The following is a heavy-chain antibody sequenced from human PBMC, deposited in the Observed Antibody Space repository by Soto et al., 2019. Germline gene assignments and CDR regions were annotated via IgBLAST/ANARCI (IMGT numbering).Heavy chain of an antibody. J-gene: IGHJ4*02. CDR1: GFTFSNAW. D-gene: IGHD2-21*02. V-gene: IGHV3-15*07. CDR3: TTDTCCAGGYCYQCYFAY. CDR2: IKSKADGGTT. Sequence: EVQLLASGGNLGKPGWSLRLSCAASGFTFSNAWMNWVRQAPGKGLEWVGRIKSKADGGTTDYAAPVKGRFTLSRDDSKRTMYLQKHGMRTEDTDVYYSTTDTCCAGGYCYQCYFAYWGPGHLVHLS.